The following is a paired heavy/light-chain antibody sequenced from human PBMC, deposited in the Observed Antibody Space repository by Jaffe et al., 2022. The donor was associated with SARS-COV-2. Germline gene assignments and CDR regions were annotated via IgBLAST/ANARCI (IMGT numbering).Heavy chain of an antibody. CDR1: GFTFSRHW. V-gene: IGHV3-74*01. J-gene: IGHJ3*02. CDR2: ISTDGTSK. CDR3: AVAIRGVTFDI. D-gene: IGHD2-21*01. Sequence: EVQLVESGGGLIQPGGSLRLLCEASGFTFSRHWMHWVRQAPGKGLVWVSRISTDGTSKTYADSVKGRFTISRDNAKNTLFLQVDSLRAEDAAMYYCAVAIRGVTFDIWGQGTMVTVSS.
Light chain of an antibody. CDR2: WAS. V-gene: IGKV4-1*01. J-gene: IGKJ5*01. Sequence: DIVMTQSPDSLAVSLGERATINCKSSQSVLSSSNSKNCLAWYQQKPGQPPKLLIYWASTRESGVPDRFSGSGSGTDFTLTISSLQAEDVAVYYCQQYCSIPITFGQGTRLEIK. CDR1: QSVLSSSNSKNC. CDR3: QQYCSIPIT.